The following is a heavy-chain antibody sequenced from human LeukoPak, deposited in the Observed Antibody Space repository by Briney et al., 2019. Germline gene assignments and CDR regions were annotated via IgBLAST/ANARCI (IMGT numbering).Heavy chain of an antibody. CDR2: IYTSGST. J-gene: IGHJ4*02. Sequence: PSETLSLTCTVSGGSISSCYWSWIRQPPGKGLEWIGYIYTSGSTNPNPSLKSRVTISVDTSKNQFSLKLSSVTAADTAVYYCARHAAVVGGNYYFDYWGQGTLVTVSS. CDR1: GGSISSCY. D-gene: IGHD1-7*01. V-gene: IGHV4-4*09. CDR3: ARHAAVVGGNYYFDY.